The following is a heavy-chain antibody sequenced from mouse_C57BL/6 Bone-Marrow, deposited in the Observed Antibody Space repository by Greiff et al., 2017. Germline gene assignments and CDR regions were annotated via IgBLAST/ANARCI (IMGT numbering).Heavy chain of an antibody. V-gene: IGHV1-82*01. Sequence: QVQLQQSGPELVKPGASVKLSCKASGYAFSSSWMHWVKQRPGKGLEWIGRIYPGDGDTNYNGKFKGKATLTADKSSSTAYMQLSSLTSEDSAVYFCARYDYYAYWGQGTTLTVSS. J-gene: IGHJ2*01. D-gene: IGHD2-3*01. CDR3: ARYDYYAY. CDR2: IYPGDGDT. CDR1: GYAFSSSW.